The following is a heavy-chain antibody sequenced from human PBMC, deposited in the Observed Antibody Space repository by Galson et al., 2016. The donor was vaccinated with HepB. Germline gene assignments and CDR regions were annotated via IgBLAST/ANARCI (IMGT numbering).Heavy chain of an antibody. CDR2: IIPIFGTA. Sequence: SVKVSCKASGGTFRSDAITWVRQAPGQGLEWMGGIIPIFGTAKYAQKFQDRVTITADESTSTAYMELSSLRSEDTAVFYGASARGYRDGYVWFDPWDQGTLVIVSS. CDR1: GGTFRSDA. V-gene: IGHV1-69*13. J-gene: IGHJ5*02. D-gene: IGHD5-18*01. CDR3: ASARGYRDGYVWFDP.